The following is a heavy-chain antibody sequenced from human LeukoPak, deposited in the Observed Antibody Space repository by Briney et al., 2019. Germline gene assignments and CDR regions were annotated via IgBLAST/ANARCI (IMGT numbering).Heavy chain of an antibody. CDR3: ARERGGAVAGTRVYWFDP. J-gene: IGHJ5*02. CDR1: GFTVSSNY. D-gene: IGHD6-19*01. CDR2: IYSGGST. V-gene: IGHV3-53*01. Sequence: GGSLRLSCAASGFTVSSNYMSWVRQAPGKGLEWVSVIYSGGSTYYADSVKGRFTISRDNSKNTLYLQMNSLRADDTAVYYCARERGGAVAGTRVYWFDPWGQGTLVTVSS.